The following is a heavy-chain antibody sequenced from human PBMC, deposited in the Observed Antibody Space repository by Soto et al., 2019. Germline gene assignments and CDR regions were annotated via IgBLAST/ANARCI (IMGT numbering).Heavy chain of an antibody. CDR3: ARAIAVAVPYYYGMDL. D-gene: IGHD6-19*01. V-gene: IGHV3-21*01. J-gene: IGHJ6*02. Sequence: EVQLVESGGGLVKPGGSLRLSCAASGFNFSSYDMNWVRRAPGKVLEWVSSITYTSSYIDVADSVKGRFTISRDNANNSVYLHMNRLRAGDTAVYYCARAIAVAVPYYYGMDLWGQGTTDTVSS. CDR1: GFNFSSYD. CDR2: ITYTSSYI.